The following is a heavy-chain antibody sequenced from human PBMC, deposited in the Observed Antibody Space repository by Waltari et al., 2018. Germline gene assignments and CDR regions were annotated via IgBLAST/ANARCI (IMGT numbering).Heavy chain of an antibody. J-gene: IGHJ6*03. Sequence: QVQLVQSGAEVKKPGSSVKVSCKASGGTFSSYAISWVRQAPGQGLEWMGGIIPIFGTANYAQKFQGRVTITADESTSTAYMELSSLRSEDTAVYYCASNPYDYSNYGVDYYYYMDVWGKGTTVTVSS. CDR1: GGTFSSYA. CDR2: IIPIFGTA. CDR3: ASNPYDYSNYGVDYYYYMDV. V-gene: IGHV1-69*01. D-gene: IGHD4-4*01.